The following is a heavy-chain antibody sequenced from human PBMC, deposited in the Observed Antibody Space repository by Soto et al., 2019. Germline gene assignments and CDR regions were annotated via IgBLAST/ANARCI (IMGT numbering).Heavy chain of an antibody. CDR3: ARDTHPLTGMDV. CDR2: ISYDGSNK. Sequence: QVQLVESGGGVVQPGRSLRLSCAASGFTFSSYAMHWVRQAPGKGLEWVAVISYDGSNKYYADSVKGRFTISRDNSKNTLYLQMNSLRAEDTAVYYCARDTHPLTGMDVWGLGTTVTVSS. J-gene: IGHJ6*02. D-gene: IGHD3-9*01. CDR1: GFTFSSYA. V-gene: IGHV3-30-3*01.